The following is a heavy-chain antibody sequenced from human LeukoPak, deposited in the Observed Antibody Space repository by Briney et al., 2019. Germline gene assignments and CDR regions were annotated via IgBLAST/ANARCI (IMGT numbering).Heavy chain of an antibody. D-gene: IGHD3-3*01. V-gene: IGHV3-9*01. Sequence: PGGSLRLSCAASGFTFDDYAMHWVRQAPGKGLEWVSGISWNSGSIGYADSVKGRFTISRDNAKNSLYLQMNSLRAEDTALYYCATDNFYDFWSGYIPDWRQGTLVTVYS. CDR2: ISWNSGSI. CDR1: GFTFDDYA. J-gene: IGHJ4*02. CDR3: ATDNFYDFWSGYIPD.